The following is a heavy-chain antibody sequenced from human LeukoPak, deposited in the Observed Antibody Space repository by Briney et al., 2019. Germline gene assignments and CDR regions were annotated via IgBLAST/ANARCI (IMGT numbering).Heavy chain of an antibody. CDR3: AKDRRMMSAYYGMDV. D-gene: IGHD3-16*01. V-gene: IGHV3-30*18. J-gene: IGHJ6*02. Sequence: GGPLRLSCEASGFTFISYGVHWVRQAPGKGLEWVSVISYDGGNQKYADSVKGRFTISRDNSKNTVYLQLNSLRAEDTAVYYCAKDRRMMSAYYGMDVWGQGTTVIVSS. CDR2: ISYDGGNQ. CDR1: GFTFISYG.